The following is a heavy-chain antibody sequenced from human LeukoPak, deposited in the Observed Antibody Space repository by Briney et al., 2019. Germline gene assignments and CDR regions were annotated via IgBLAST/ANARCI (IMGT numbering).Heavy chain of an antibody. V-gene: IGHV3-48*01. CDR3: ASFGSRSGTYSRLGGY. D-gene: IGHD1-26*01. J-gene: IGHJ4*02. CDR2: ISSSNSTR. Sequence: GGSLRLSCAASGFTFSSYGMHWVRQAPGKGLEWVSYISSSNSTRYYADSVKGRFTISRDNAKNSLYLQMNSLRAEDTAVYYCASFGSRSGTYSRLGGYWGQGTLVTVSS. CDR1: GFTFSSYG.